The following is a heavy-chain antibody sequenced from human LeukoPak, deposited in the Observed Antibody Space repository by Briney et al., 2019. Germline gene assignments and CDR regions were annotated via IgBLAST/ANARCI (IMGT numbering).Heavy chain of an antibody. Sequence: ASVKVSCKASEYTFTGYYMHWMRQAPGQGLEWMGWINPKNGGTNYAQKFQGRVTMSRDTSIGTAYLDLSSLRSDDTAVYYCARGDNQRWGQGTLVTVSS. V-gene: IGHV1-2*02. CDR1: EYTFTGYY. D-gene: IGHD2-21*02. J-gene: IGHJ4*02. CDR2: INPKNGGT. CDR3: ARGDNQR.